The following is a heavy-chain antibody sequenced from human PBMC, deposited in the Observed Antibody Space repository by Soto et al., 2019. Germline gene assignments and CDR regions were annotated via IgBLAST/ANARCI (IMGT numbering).Heavy chain of an antibody. CDR1: GFTFSSYD. J-gene: IGHJ6*03. D-gene: IGHD3-3*01. Sequence: GGSLRLSCAASGFTFSSYDMHWVRQATGKGLEWVSAIGTAGDTYYPGSVKGRFTISRENAKNSLYLQMNSLRAGDTAVYYCARAGKLGRYDFWSGYYPNYMDVWGKGTTVTVSS. CDR2: IGTAGDT. CDR3: ARAGKLGRYDFWSGYYPNYMDV. V-gene: IGHV3-13*01.